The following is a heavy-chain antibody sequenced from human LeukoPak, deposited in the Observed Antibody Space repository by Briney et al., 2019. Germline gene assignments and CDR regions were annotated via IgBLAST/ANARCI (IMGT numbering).Heavy chain of an antibody. CDR3: AKHGEYSSSFDY. CDR1: GFTLSSYA. Sequence: GGSLRLSCAASGFTLSSYAMSWVRQAPGKGLEWVSAISGSGSSTYYADSVKGRFTISRDNSKNTLYLQMNSLRAEDTAVYYCAKHGEYSSSFDYWGQGTLVTVSS. J-gene: IGHJ4*02. CDR2: ISGSGSST. D-gene: IGHD6-13*01. V-gene: IGHV3-23*01.